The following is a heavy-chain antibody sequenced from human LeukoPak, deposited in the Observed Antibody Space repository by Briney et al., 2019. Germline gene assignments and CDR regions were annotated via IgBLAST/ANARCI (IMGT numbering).Heavy chain of an antibody. CDR2: IGSGSTNI. CDR1: GFTFRDYA. J-gene: IGHJ6*03. V-gene: IGHV3-21*06. Sequence: PGGSLRLSCAASGFTFRDYAMTWVRQAPGKGLEWVSSIGSGSTNIQYADSLKGRFSISRDDGKNSVVLEMNSLRVEDTAVYYCAKPVLRFLEWFYMDVWGKGTTVTVSS. CDR3: AKPVLRFLEWFYMDV. D-gene: IGHD3-3*01.